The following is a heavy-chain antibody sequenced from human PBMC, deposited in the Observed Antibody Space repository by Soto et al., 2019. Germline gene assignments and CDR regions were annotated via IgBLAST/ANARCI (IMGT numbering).Heavy chain of an antibody. Sequence: PGGSLRLSCAASGFTFSNYAMSWVRQAPGKGLEWVSAISGSGGSTYYADSVKGRFTISRDNSKNTLYLQMNSLRAEDTAVYYCAKDLKGLDWYFDLWGRGTLVTVSS. J-gene: IGHJ2*01. CDR2: ISGSGGST. CDR3: AKDLKGLDWYFDL. V-gene: IGHV3-23*01. CDR1: GFTFSNYA.